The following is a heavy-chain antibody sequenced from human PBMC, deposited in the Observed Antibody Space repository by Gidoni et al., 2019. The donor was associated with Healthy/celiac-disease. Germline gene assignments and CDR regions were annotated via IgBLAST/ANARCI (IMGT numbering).Heavy chain of an antibody. J-gene: IGHJ4*02. V-gene: IGHV3-33*01. Sequence: QVQLVESGGGVVQPGRSRRLSCAASGFTFSSYGMHWVRQAPGKGLEWVAVIWYDGSNKYYADSVKGRFTISRDNSKNTLYLQMNSLRAEDTAVYYCARGSPQATLDYWGQGTLVTVSS. CDR1: GFTFSSYG. CDR2: IWYDGSNK. CDR3: ARGSPQATLDY.